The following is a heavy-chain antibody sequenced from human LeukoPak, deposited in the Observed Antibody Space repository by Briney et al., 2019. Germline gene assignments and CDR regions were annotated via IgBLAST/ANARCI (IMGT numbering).Heavy chain of an antibody. CDR1: GYTFTGYY. J-gene: IGHJ4*02. V-gene: IGHV1-2*02. CDR3: ARGPNCGGDCYHFDY. CDR2: INPNSGRT. D-gene: IGHD2-21*01. Sequence: ASVKVSCKAFGYTFTGYYMHWVRQAPGQGLEWMRWINPNSGRTNYAQKFQGRVTMTRDTSINTAYMELSRLRSDDTAVYYCARGPNCGGDCYHFDYWGQGTLVTVSS.